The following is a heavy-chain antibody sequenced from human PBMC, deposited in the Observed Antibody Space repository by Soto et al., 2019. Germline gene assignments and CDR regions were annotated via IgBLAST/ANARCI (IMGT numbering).Heavy chain of an antibody. CDR3: AKDLMDSSSHGFDY. D-gene: IGHD6-13*01. CDR2: ISWNSGSI. J-gene: IGHJ4*02. CDR1: GFTFDDYA. Sequence: GGSLRLSCAASGFTFDDYAMHWVRQAPGKGLEWVSGISWNSGSIGYADSVKGRFTISRDNAKNSLYLQMNSLRAEDTALYYCAKDLMDSSSHGFDYWGQGTLVTVSS. V-gene: IGHV3-9*01.